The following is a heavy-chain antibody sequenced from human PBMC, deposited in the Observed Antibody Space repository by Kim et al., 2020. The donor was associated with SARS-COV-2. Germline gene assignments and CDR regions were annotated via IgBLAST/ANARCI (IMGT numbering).Heavy chain of an antibody. Sequence: GGSLRLSCAASGFTFSDAYMSWIRQAPGKGPEWVAYISSSGDTTKYADSVKGRFTVSRDNAKNSLYLQMNSLRPEDTAVYYCARSRGPGVGAFFDYWGQGTLVSVSS. D-gene: IGHD1-26*01. CDR1: GFTFSDAY. CDR3: ARSRGPGVGAFFDY. J-gene: IGHJ4*02. V-gene: IGHV3-11*01. CDR2: ISSSGDTT.